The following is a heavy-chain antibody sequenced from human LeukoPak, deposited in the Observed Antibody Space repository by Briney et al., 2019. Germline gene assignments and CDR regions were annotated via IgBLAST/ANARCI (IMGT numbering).Heavy chain of an antibody. CDR1: GGSISSYY. D-gene: IGHD6-19*01. Sequence: PSETLSLTCTVSGGSISSYYWSWIRQPPGKGLEWIGYIHYSGSTNYKPSLKSRVTISVDTSKNQLSLKLSSVTAADTAVCHCARAPSSSGWYFDYWGQGTLVTVSS. CDR3: ARAPSSSGWYFDY. CDR2: IHYSGST. V-gene: IGHV4-59*01. J-gene: IGHJ4*02.